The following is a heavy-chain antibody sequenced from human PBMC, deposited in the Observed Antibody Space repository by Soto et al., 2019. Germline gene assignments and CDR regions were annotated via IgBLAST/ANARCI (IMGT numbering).Heavy chain of an antibody. J-gene: IGHJ5*02. CDR2: ISGSGGST. CDR1: GFTFSSYA. V-gene: IGHV3-23*01. Sequence: GGSLRLSCAASGFTFSSYAMSWVRQAPGKGLEWVSAISGSGGSTYYADSVKGRFTISRDNSKNTLYLQMNSLRAEDTAVYYCAKDIRPRGLLRTAPWFDPWGQGTLVTVSS. CDR3: AKDIRPRGLLRTAPWFDP. D-gene: IGHD1-26*01.